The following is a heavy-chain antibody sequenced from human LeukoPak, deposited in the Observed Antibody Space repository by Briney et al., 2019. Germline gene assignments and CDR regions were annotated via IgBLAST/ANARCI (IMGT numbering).Heavy chain of an antibody. D-gene: IGHD3-10*01. CDR2: IYYSGST. J-gene: IGHJ5*02. V-gene: IGHV4-39*07. CDR1: GGSISSSSYY. CDR3: ARKTLRRNYYGSGSSSFDP. Sequence: PSETLSLTCTVSGGSISSSSYYWGWIRQPPGKGLEWIGSIYYSGSTYYNPSLKSRVTISVDTSKNQFSLKLSSVTAADTAVYYCARKTLRRNYYGSGSSSFDPWGQGTLVTVSS.